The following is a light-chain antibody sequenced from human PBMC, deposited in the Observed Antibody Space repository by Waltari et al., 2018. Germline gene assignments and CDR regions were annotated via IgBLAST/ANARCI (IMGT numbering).Light chain of an antibody. CDR2: GAS. Sequence: TMMTQSPATLSVSPGERVTLSCRASQSVYSNLAWYQQKPGQAPRLLIYGASTRATGIPVRFSGSGSGTEFTLTISSLQSEDFAIYFCQQYHDLPPVTFGGGTKVEIK. V-gene: IGKV3-15*01. CDR3: QQYHDLPPVT. CDR1: QSVYSN. J-gene: IGKJ4*01.